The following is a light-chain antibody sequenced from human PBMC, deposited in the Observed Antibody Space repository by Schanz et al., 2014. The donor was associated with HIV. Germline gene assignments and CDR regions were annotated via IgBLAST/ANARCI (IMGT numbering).Light chain of an antibody. J-gene: IGLJ3*02. Sequence: QSVLTQPPSASGTPGQRVSISCSGSSSNIGSYSVYWYQQFPGTAPKLLIYKDSRRPSGVPDRFSGSKSGNSASLAISGLRSEDEAHYYCATWDDSLSGVFGGGPSSPS. V-gene: IGLV1-47*01. CDR2: KDS. CDR3: ATWDDSLSGV. CDR1: SSNIGSYS.